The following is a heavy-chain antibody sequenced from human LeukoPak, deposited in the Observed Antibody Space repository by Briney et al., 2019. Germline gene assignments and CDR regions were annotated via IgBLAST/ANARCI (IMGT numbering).Heavy chain of an antibody. V-gene: IGHV6-1*01. D-gene: IGHD4-17*01. CDR3: ARGDYGVYFGD. CDR2: TYYRNKWYN. Sequence: SQTLSLTCAISGDSVSSNSAAWNWITQSPSRGLEWLGRTYYRNKWYNDYAVSVKSRRTINSDTSKSQFSLQLTAVTPEDTAVYCCARGDYGVYFGDWGQGTLVTVSS. CDR1: GDSVSSNSAA. J-gene: IGHJ4*02.